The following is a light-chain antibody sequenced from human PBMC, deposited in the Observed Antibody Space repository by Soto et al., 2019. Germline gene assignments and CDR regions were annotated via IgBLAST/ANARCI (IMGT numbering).Light chain of an antibody. CDR2: DAS. V-gene: IGKV3-11*01. CDR1: QGVTRD. Sequence: EIVLTQSPGTLSLSPGERATLSCRASQGVTRDLAWYQQKPGQAPRLLIYDASNRTTGIPARFSGRGSGADFPLTNSSLQPEDVATYCCQQTYRIPVTFGQGTKREIK. CDR3: QQTYRIPVT. J-gene: IGKJ2*01.